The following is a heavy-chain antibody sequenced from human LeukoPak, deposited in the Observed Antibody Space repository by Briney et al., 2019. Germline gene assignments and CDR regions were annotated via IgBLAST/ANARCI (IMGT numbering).Heavy chain of an antibody. CDR1: GFTFSSYW. Sequence: PGGSLRLSCAASGFTFSSYWMHWVRQAPGKGLVWVSRINSDGSSTSYADSVKGRFTISRDNAKNTLYLQMNSLRAEDTAVYYCASSLPYYYDSSGYWGGFDYWGQGTLVTVSA. J-gene: IGHJ4*02. D-gene: IGHD3-22*01. CDR2: INSDGSST. V-gene: IGHV3-74*01. CDR3: ASSLPYYYDSSGYWGGFDY.